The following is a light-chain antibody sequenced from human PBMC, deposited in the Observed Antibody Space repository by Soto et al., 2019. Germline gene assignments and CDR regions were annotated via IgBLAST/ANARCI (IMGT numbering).Light chain of an antibody. Sequence: EIVMTQSPATLSVSPGEGATLSCRASQSVNSHLAWYQQKPGQAPRLLIYAASTRATGIPARFSGSGSETEFTLTISSLQSEDFAIYYCQQYNNWPPYTFGQGIKLEIK. CDR2: AAS. CDR1: QSVNSH. V-gene: IGKV3-15*01. J-gene: IGKJ2*01. CDR3: QQYNNWPPYT.